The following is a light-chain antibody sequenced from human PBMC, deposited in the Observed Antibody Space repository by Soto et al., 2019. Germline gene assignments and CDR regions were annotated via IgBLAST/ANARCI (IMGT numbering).Light chain of an antibody. CDR3: QSYARSLSGAV. CDR2: GNS. Sequence: QSVLTQPPSVSGAPGQRVTISCTGSSSNIGAGYDVHWYQQLPGTAPKLLIYGNSNRPSGVPDRFSGSKSGTSASLAITGLQAEDEADYYCQSYARSLSGAVFGPGTKVTVL. J-gene: IGLJ1*01. V-gene: IGLV1-40*01. CDR1: SSNIGAGYD.